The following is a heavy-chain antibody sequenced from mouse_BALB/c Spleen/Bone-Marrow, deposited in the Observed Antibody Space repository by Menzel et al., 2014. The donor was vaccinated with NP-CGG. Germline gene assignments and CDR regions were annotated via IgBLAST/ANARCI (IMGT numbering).Heavy chain of an antibody. Sequence: EVKLMESGAELVKPGASVKLSCTAFGFYIKDTYMHWVKQRPEQGLEWIGGIDSANGNTKYDPKFLGKATITADTFSNTAYLQLSSLTSEDTAVYYCVRGGWLLLFAYWGQRTLVTVSA. J-gene: IGHJ3*01. CDR3: VRGGWLLLFAY. V-gene: IGHV14-3*02. D-gene: IGHD2-3*01. CDR2: IDSANGNT. CDR1: GFYIKDTY.